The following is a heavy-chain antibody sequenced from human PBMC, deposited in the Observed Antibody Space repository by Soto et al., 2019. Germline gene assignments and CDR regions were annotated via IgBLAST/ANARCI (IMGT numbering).Heavy chain of an antibody. J-gene: IGHJ5*02. CDR2: ISGSGSST. V-gene: IGHV3-23*01. Sequence: EVQLLESGGGLVQPGGSLRLSCAASGFTFSSYAMSWVRQAPGQGLEWVSAISGSGSSTYYADCVKGRFTISRDNSKNTLYRQMNSLRAEDTAVYYCARGFGTSCYACWFDPWGQGTLVHVSS. CDR3: ARGFGTSCYACWFDP. CDR1: GFTFSSYA. D-gene: IGHD2-2*01.